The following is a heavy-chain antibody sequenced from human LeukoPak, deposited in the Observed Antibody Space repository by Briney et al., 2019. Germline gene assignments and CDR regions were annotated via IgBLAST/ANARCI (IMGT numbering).Heavy chain of an antibody. D-gene: IGHD3-10*01. CDR2: IYYSGST. Sequence: SETLSLTCAVYGGSFSGYYWSWIRQPPGKGLEWIGSIYYSGSTYYNPSLKSRVTISVDTSKNQFSLKLSSVTAADTAVYYCARDGGSGIGWFDPWGQGTLVTVSS. V-gene: IGHV4-34*01. J-gene: IGHJ5*02. CDR3: ARDGGSGIGWFDP. CDR1: GGSFSGYY.